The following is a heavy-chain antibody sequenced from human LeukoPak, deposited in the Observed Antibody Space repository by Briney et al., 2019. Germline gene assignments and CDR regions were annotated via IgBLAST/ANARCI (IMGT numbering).Heavy chain of an antibody. Sequence: KPSETLSLTCTVSGGSISSSGYYWGWIRQPPGKGLEWIGSIHYSGNTYYNSSLKSRITISVDTSENRFSLKPSSVTATDTAVYYCARDCSGGSCYGAFDIWGQGTMVTVSS. CDR2: IHYSGNT. J-gene: IGHJ3*02. D-gene: IGHD2-15*01. CDR1: GGSISSSGYY. V-gene: IGHV4-39*07. CDR3: ARDCSGGSCYGAFDI.